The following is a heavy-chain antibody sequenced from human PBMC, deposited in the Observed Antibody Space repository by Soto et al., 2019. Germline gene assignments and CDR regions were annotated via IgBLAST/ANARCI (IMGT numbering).Heavy chain of an antibody. CDR1: GFTVSSNY. J-gene: IGHJ6*02. CDR3: ARDPPATRHGMDV. V-gene: IGHV3-53*02. CDR2: IYSGGST. Sequence: EVQLVETGGGLIQPGGTLRLSCAASGFTVSSNYINWVRQAPGKGLEWVSVIYSGGSTYYADSVRGRFTISRDNSKNTLYLQMKSLRAEDTAVYYCARDPPATRHGMDVWGHGTTVTVSS.